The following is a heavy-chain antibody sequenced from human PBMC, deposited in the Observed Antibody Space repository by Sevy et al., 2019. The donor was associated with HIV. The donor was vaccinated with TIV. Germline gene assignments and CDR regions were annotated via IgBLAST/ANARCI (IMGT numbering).Heavy chain of an antibody. CDR1: GFTLRTYG. V-gene: IGHV3-23*01. J-gene: IGHJ4*02. D-gene: IGHD6-13*01. CDR2: LSATGGSA. CDR3: AEALQQLPFQPCYFDF. Sequence: GGSLRLSCTASGFTLRTYGMGWVRQAPGKGLEWVSYLSATGGSAYYADSVKGRFTISRDTSKNTLFLQMQSLRADDTAVYYYAEALQQLPFQPCYFDFCGQGTLVTVSS.